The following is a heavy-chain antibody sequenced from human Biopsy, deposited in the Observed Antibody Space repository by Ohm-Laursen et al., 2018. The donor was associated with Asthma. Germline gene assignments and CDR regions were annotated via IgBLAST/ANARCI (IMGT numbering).Heavy chain of an antibody. J-gene: IGHJ6*02. V-gene: IGHV1-69*13. D-gene: IGHD3-16*01. CDR2: IIPMYGVP. Sequence: SVKVSCKASGGTFRTYAFNWVRRAPGQGLEWMGGIIPMYGVPKVAQKFQGRVTITADESTSTAYMEVSSLRSEDTAVYYCARVDAIMVSGDFYFYSGFDLWGQGTTVRVSS. CDR3: ARVDAIMVSGDFYFYSGFDL. CDR1: GGTFRTYA.